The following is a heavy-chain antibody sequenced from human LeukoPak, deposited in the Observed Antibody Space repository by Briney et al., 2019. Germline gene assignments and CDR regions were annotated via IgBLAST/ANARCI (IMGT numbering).Heavy chain of an antibody. CDR1: GGTFSSYA. CDR3: ASPGGYSYGRDGFDY. V-gene: IGHV1-69*04. J-gene: IGHJ4*02. CDR2: IIPIFGIA. D-gene: IGHD5-18*01. Sequence: SVKVSCKASGGTFSSYAISWVRQAPGQGLEWMGRIIPIFGIANYAQKFQGRVTITADKTTSTAYMELSSLRSEDTAVYYCASPGGYSYGRDGFDYWGQGTLVTVSS.